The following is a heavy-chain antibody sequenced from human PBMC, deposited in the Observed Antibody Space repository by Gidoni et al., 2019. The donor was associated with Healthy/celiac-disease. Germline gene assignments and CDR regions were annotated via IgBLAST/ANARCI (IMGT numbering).Heavy chain of an antibody. J-gene: IGHJ5*02. D-gene: IGHD1-1*01. CDR1: GGTFSSYT. V-gene: IGHV1-69*04. Sequence: QVQLVQSGSEVKKTGSSVKGSCKASGGTFSSYTISWLLQAPGQGLEWMGRIIPILGIANYAQKFKGRVTITADKSTSTAYMELSSLRSEDTAVYYCAREDIGTTAVWFDPWGQGTLVTVSS. CDR2: IIPILGIA. CDR3: AREDIGTTAVWFDP.